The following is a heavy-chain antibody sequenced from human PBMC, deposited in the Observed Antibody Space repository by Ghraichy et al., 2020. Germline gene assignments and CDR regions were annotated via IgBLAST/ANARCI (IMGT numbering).Heavy chain of an antibody. J-gene: IGHJ4*02. CDR3: ARCIAAGAGYYVDF. V-gene: IGHV4-39*01. Sequence: SETLSLTCAVYGGSISSCYYNWVCLRPGPGKELMGNRSLYYSGNTYYNPSLKSRVTISVDTSKNQFSLKLSSVTAADTAVYYCARCIAAGAGYYVDFWGQGTPVTVSS. CDR2: LYYSGNT. D-gene: IGHD2-15*01. CDR1: GGSISSCYYN.